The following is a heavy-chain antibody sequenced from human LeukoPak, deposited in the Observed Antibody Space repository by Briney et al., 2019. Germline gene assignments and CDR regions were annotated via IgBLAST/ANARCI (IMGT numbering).Heavy chain of an antibody. J-gene: IGHJ4*02. Sequence: KPSETLSLTCTVSGGSISSTSYYWGWIRQPPGKGLEWIGSIYYSGSTYYNPSLKSRVAISADRSKNQFSLKLSSVTAADTAVYYCARDPCSSTSCNYFDYWGQGTLVTVSS. V-gene: IGHV4-39*07. CDR2: IYYSGST. D-gene: IGHD2-2*01. CDR3: ARDPCSSTSCNYFDY. CDR1: GGSISSTSYY.